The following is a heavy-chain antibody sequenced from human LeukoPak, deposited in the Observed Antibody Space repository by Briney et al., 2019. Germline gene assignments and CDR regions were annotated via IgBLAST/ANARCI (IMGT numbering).Heavy chain of an antibody. Sequence: GSLRLSCTTSGFTFGDYAVTWVRQAPGKGLEWVCFMRSKAYGGATEYAASVKGRFTISRDDSKSIAHLQMNSLRTEDTAMYYCARIEVSGHGFDYWGQGTLVTVSP. D-gene: IGHD3-10*01. CDR3: ARIEVSGHGFDY. CDR2: MRSKAYGGAT. CDR1: GFTFGDYA. J-gene: IGHJ4*02. V-gene: IGHV3-49*04.